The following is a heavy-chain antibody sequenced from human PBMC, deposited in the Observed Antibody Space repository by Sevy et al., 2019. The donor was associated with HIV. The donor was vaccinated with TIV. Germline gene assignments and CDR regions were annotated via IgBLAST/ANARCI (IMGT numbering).Heavy chain of an antibody. CDR2: ISYDGSRT. CDR3: TRVRGLLGWFDS. D-gene: IGHD3-10*01. V-gene: IGHV3-30*03. Sequence: GGSLRLSCAASGFTFSNYWMSWVRQAPGKGLEWVAVISYDGSRTSYADSVKGRFTISRDNSENTLFLQMNSLRAEDTAIYYCTRVRGLLGWFDSWGQGTLVTVSS. CDR1: GFTFSNYW. J-gene: IGHJ5*01.